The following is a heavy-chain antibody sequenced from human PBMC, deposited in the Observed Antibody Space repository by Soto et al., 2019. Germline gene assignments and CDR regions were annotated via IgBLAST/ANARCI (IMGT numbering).Heavy chain of an antibody. CDR1: GFTFSSYA. J-gene: IGHJ3*02. CDR3: ARIGGVTTVTKAAFDI. Sequence: SGFTFSSYAMHWVHQAPGKGLEWVAVIAYDGSNKYYADSVKGRFTISRDNSKNTLYLQMNSLRAEDTAVYYCARIGGVTTVTKAAFDIWGQGTMVSVSS. V-gene: IGHV3-30-3*01. D-gene: IGHD4-17*01. CDR2: IAYDGSNK.